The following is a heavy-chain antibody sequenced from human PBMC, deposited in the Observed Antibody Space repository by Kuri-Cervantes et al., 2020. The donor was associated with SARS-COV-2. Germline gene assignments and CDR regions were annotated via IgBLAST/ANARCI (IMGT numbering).Heavy chain of an antibody. Sequence: SETLSLTCAVSGYSISSGYYWGWIRQPPGKGLEWIGSIYHSGSTYYNPSLKSRVTISVDTSKNQFSPKLSSVTAADTAVYYCARTSHYDFWSGHFIDYYYYYMDVWGKGTTVTVSS. CDR3: ARTSHYDFWSGHFIDYYYYYMDV. CDR1: GYSISSGYY. V-gene: IGHV4-38-2*01. CDR2: IYHSGST. D-gene: IGHD3-3*01. J-gene: IGHJ6*03.